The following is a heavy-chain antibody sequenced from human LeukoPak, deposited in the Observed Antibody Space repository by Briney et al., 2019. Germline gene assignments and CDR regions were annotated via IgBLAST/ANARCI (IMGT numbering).Heavy chain of an antibody. J-gene: IGHJ4*02. D-gene: IGHD3-3*01. CDR1: GFTFSSYA. CDR3: AKGERSYDFWSGYMDY. CDR2: ISGSGGST. Sequence: GGSLRLSCAASGFTFSSYAMSWVRQAPGKGLEWVSAISGSGGSTYYADSVKGRFTISRDNSKNTLYLQMNSLRAGDTAVYYCAKGERSYDFWSGYMDYWGQGTLVTVSS. V-gene: IGHV3-23*01.